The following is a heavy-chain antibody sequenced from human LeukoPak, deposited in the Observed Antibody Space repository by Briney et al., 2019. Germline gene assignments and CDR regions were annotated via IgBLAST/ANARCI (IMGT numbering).Heavy chain of an antibody. CDR3: ARTLIAAVGASKNWLDP. J-gene: IGHJ5*02. Sequence: GGSLRLSCAAFGFIFSNHEMNWVRQAPGKGLQWVSYISSTGRTTYYADSVKGRFTVSRDNAKNSLYLQMNSLRAEDTAVYYCARTLIAAVGASKNWLDPWGQGTLVTVSS. CDR1: GFIFSNHE. V-gene: IGHV3-48*03. D-gene: IGHD6-13*01. CDR2: ISSTGRTT.